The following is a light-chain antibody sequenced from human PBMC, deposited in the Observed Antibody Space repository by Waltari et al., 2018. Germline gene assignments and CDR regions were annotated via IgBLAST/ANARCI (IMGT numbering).Light chain of an antibody. CDR3: CSYAGSTLYV. Sequence: QSALTQPASVSGSPGQSITLSCTGTSSDVGSYNIVSWYQQHPGKAPKLMIYEGSKRPSGVSNRFSGSKSGNTASLTISGLQAEDEADYYCCSYAGSTLYVFGTGTKVTVL. V-gene: IGLV2-23*01. CDR1: SSDVGSYNI. J-gene: IGLJ1*01. CDR2: EGS.